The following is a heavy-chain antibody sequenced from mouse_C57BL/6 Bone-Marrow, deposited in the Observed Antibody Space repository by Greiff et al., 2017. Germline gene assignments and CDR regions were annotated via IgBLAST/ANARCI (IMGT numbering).Heavy chain of an antibody. Sequence: QVQLQQPGAELVKPGASVKLSCKASGYTFTSYWMQWVKQRPGQGLEWMGEIDPSDSYTNYNQKFKGKATLTVDTSSSTAYMQLSSLTSEDSAVYYCAREDSNYLYYFDYWGQGTTLTVSS. CDR3: AREDSNYLYYFDY. J-gene: IGHJ2*01. V-gene: IGHV1-50*01. CDR2: IDPSDSYT. CDR1: GYTFTSYW. D-gene: IGHD2-5*01.